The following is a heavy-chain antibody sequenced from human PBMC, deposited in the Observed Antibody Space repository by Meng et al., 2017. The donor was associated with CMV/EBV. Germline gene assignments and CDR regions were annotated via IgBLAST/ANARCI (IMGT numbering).Heavy chain of an antibody. CDR1: GGPISMGNYY. V-gene: IGHV4-30-4*08. D-gene: IGHD2-2*01. CDR2: IYYSGIT. Sequence: HAHLDASFPGLDTPSLTRPLTCTCPGGPISMGNYYCSWIRPPPWNGLDWIGYIYYSGITDYNPSLTNRVTLSVDTSKNHFSLKLPAVTAADTAVYYCAKVGRTSCYDYWGQGTLVTVSS. J-gene: IGHJ4*02. CDR3: AKVGRTSCYDY.